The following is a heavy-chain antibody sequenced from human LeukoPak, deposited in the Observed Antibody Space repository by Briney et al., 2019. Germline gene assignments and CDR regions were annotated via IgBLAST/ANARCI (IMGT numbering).Heavy chain of an antibody. V-gene: IGHV3-9*01. J-gene: IGHJ4*02. CDR2: ISWNSGSI. Sequence: PGGSLRLSCAASGFTFDDYAMHWVRQAPGKGLEWVSGISWNSGSIGYADSVKGRFTISRDNAKNSLYLQMNSLRAEDTALYYCAKGALYDSGSLVEHFDYWGQGTLVTVSS. D-gene: IGHD3-10*01. CDR3: AKGALYDSGSLVEHFDY. CDR1: GFTFDDYA.